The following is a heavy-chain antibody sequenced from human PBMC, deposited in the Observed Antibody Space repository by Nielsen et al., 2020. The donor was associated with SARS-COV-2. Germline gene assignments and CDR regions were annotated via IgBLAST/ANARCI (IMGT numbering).Heavy chain of an antibody. D-gene: IGHD2-15*01. CDR2: ISGSGGST. CDR3: AKRGRSGGSLLVSYYYYYGMDV. Sequence: LKISCTASGFTFGDYAMSWFRQAPGKGLEWVSAISGSGGSTYYADSVKGRFTISRDNSKNTLYLQMNSLGAEDTAVYYCAKRGRSGGSLLVSYYYYYGMDVWGQGTTVTVSS. V-gene: IGHV3-23*01. J-gene: IGHJ6*02. CDR1: GFTFGDYA.